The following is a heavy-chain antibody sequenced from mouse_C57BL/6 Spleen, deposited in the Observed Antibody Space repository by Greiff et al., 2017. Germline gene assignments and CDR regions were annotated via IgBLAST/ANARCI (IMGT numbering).Heavy chain of an antibody. CDR2: INPNNGGT. D-gene: IGHD1-1*01. J-gene: IGHJ3*01. Sequence: EVQLQQSGPELVKPGASVKMSCKASGYTFTDYNMHWVKQSHGKSLEWIGYINPNNGGTSYNQKFKGKATLTVNKSSSTAYMELRSLTSEDSAVYYCARNYYGSQSFAYWGQGTLVTVSA. CDR3: ARNYYGSQSFAY. CDR1: GYTFTDYN. V-gene: IGHV1-22*01.